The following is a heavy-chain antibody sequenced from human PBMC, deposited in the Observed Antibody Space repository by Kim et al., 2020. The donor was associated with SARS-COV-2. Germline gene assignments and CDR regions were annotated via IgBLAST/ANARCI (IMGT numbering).Heavy chain of an antibody. D-gene: IGHD1-26*01. V-gene: IGHV3-NL1*01. CDR3: AKGRGATTGASDY. Sequence: TYYEDSVKGRFTISRDNSKNTLYLQMNDLRAEDTAVYYCAKGRGATTGASDYWAREPWSPSPQ. J-gene: IGHJ4*02. CDR2: T.